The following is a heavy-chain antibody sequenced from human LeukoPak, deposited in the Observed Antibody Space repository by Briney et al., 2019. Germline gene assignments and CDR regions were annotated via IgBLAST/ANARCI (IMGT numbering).Heavy chain of an antibody. CDR3: ARLPQGALYGDYDY. CDR2: IIPIFGTA. J-gene: IGHJ4*02. Sequence: GASVKVSCKASGGTFSSYAISWVRQAPGQGLEWMGGIIPIFGTANYAQKFQGRVTITADESTSTAYMELSRLRSDDTAVYYCARLPQGALYGDYDYWGQGTLVTVSS. D-gene: IGHD4-17*01. CDR1: GGTFSSYA. V-gene: IGHV1-69*13.